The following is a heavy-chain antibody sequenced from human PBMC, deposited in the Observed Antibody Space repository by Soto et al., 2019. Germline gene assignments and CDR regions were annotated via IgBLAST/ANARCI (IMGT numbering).Heavy chain of an antibody. D-gene: IGHD4-4*01. CDR3: ARDMTTVTTITDYYYYYYMAV. CDR1: GYTFTSYD. J-gene: IGHJ6*03. V-gene: IGHV1-8*01. CDR2: MNPNSGNT. Sequence: GASVKVSCKASGYTFTSYDINWVRQATGQGLEWMGWMNPNSGNTGYAQKFQGRVTMTRNTSISTAYMELSSLRSEDTAVYYCARDMTTVTTITDYYYYYYMAVWGKGTTVTVSS.